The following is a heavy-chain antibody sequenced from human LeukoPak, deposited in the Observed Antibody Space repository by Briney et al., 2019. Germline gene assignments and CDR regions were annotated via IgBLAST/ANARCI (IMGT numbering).Heavy chain of an antibody. V-gene: IGHV1-18*01. CDR1: GNTFTNNG. CDR2: ISAYNGNT. Sequence: GASVKVSCKASGNTFTNNGISWARQAPGQGLEWMGWISAYNGNTNYAQKFQGRVTMTTDTSTSTAYMELRSLRSDDTAVYYCARVVTPRYCSSTSCYWKGWSDPWGQGTLVTVSS. CDR3: ARVVTPRYCSSTSCYWKGWSDP. D-gene: IGHD2-2*01. J-gene: IGHJ5*02.